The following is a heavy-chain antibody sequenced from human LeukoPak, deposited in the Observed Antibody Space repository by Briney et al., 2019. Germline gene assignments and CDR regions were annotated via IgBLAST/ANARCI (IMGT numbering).Heavy chain of an antibody. Sequence: SETLSLTCTVSGGSISNNDWSWIRQPPGKGLEWIGYIYYSGSTNYNPSLKSRVTISVDTSKNQFSLKLTSVTAADTAVYYCARSIDSSGYYIGYWGQGTLVTVSS. CDR1: GGSISNND. CDR3: ARSIDSSGYYIGY. CDR2: IYYSGST. J-gene: IGHJ4*02. D-gene: IGHD3-22*01. V-gene: IGHV4-59*01.